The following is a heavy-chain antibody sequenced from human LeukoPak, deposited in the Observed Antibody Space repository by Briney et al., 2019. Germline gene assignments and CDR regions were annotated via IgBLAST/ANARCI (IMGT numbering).Heavy chain of an antibody. CDR1: GFTFSSYA. J-gene: IGHJ3*01. Sequence: GGSLRLSCAASGFTFSSYAMHWVRQAPGKGLEWVANIKQDGSAKYYVDSVKGRFTLSRDNAKNSLSLQMNSLRAEDTAVYYCARGDYSDNSGSFNDAFDVWGQGTVVTVSS. D-gene: IGHD3-22*01. CDR2: IKQDGSAK. V-gene: IGHV3-7*01. CDR3: ARGDYSDNSGSFNDAFDV.